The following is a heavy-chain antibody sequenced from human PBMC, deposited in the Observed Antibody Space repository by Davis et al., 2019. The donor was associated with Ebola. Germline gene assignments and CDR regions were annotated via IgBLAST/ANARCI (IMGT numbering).Heavy chain of an antibody. CDR2: IYYSGST. CDR3: ARTPQFSNYGAYFDY. Sequence: SETLSLTCTVSGGSISSGGYYWSWIRQHPGKGLEWIGYIYYSGSTYYNPSLVSRVTMSLDTANNQFSLKLSSVTAADTAMYYCARTPQFSNYGAYFDYWGQGTLVTVSS. D-gene: IGHD4-11*01. J-gene: IGHJ4*02. CDR1: GGSISSGGYY. V-gene: IGHV4-31*03.